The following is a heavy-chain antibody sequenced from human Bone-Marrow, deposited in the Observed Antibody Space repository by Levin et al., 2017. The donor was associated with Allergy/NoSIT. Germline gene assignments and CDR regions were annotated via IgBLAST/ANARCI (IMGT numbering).Heavy chain of an antibody. J-gene: IGHJ3*02. CDR1: GFTFSSYG. CDR3: AKDLGYCSGGSCRLIDAFDI. V-gene: IGHV3-30*18. Sequence: PGGSLRLSCAASGFTFSSYGMHWVRQAPGKGLEWVAVISYDGSNKNYADFVKGRFTISRDNSKNTLYLQMNSLRAEDTAVYYCAKDLGYCSGGSCRLIDAFDIWGQGTMVTVSS. D-gene: IGHD2-15*01. CDR2: ISYDGSNK.